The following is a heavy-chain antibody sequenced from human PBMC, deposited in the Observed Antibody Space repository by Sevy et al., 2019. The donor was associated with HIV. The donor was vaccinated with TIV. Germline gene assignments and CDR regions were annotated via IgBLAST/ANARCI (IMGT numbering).Heavy chain of an antibody. Sequence: GESLKISCKGSGYSFTSYWIGWVRQMPGKGLEWMGIIYPGDSDTRYSPSFQGQVTISADKSISTAYLQWSSLKASDTAMYYCARGLGRITIFGVVISADWFDPWGQETLVTVSS. CDR2: IYPGDSDT. D-gene: IGHD3-3*01. J-gene: IGHJ5*02. CDR3: ARGLGRITIFGVVISADWFDP. CDR1: GYSFTSYW. V-gene: IGHV5-51*01.